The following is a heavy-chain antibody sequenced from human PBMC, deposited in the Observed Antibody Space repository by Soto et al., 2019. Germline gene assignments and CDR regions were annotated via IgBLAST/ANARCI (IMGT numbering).Heavy chain of an antibody. V-gene: IGHV1-69*06. CDR2: IIPIFGTA. J-gene: IGHJ5*02. CDR3: AIGDYGEKNWFDP. Sequence: ASVKVSCKASGGTFSSYAISWVRQAPGQGLEWMGGIIPIFGTANYAQKFQGRVTMTADTSTSTVYMELSSLRSEDTAVYYCAIGDYGEKNWFDPWGQGTLVTVSS. CDR1: GGTFSSYA. D-gene: IGHD4-17*01.